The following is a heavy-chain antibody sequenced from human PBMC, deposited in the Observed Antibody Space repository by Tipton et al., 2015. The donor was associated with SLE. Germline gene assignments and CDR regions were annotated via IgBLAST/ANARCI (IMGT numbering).Heavy chain of an antibody. CDR2: FALSGST. D-gene: IGHD3-3*01. CDR1: GYSITSSYY. J-gene: IGHJ4*02. Sequence: TLSLTCSVSGYSITSSYYLGWIRQPPGKGVGWIGGFALSGSTFYNPSLKSRVSISTDTSKNEFSLRLTSVTAADTAVYYCARGGLTLFGMVTSDYWGQGSLVTVSS. V-gene: IGHV4-38-2*02. CDR3: ARGGLTLFGMVTSDY.